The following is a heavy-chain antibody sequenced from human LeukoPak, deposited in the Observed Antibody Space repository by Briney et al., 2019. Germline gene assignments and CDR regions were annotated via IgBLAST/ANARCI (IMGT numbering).Heavy chain of an antibody. Sequence: ASQTLSLTSAISGDSVSINSAAWNWTRQSPSRCLELLARADYRSQWYNDYAGSANSRITINPHTSKNKFSLQLNSPTPEDTAVYCCEREAGIGYFVYWGQGPLVTVST. CDR2: ADYRSQWYN. D-gene: IGHD3-10*01. CDR3: EREAGIGYFVY. J-gene: IGHJ4*02. CDR1: GDSVSINSAA. V-gene: IGHV6-1*01.